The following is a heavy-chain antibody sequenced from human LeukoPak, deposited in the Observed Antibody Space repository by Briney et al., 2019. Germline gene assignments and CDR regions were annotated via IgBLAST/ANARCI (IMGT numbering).Heavy chain of an antibody. CDR1: GFTFSSYW. Sequence: GGSLRLSCAASGFTFSSYWMNWLRQAPGKGLEWVSYISSSGSTIYYADSVKGRFTISRDNAKNSLYLQMNSLRAEDTAVYYCAELGIAMIGGVWGKGTTVTISS. CDR2: ISSSGSTI. V-gene: IGHV3-48*04. CDR3: AELGIAMIGGV. J-gene: IGHJ6*04. D-gene: IGHD3-10*02.